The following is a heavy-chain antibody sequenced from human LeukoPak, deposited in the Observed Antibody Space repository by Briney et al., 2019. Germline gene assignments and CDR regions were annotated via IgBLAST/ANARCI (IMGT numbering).Heavy chain of an antibody. J-gene: IGHJ3*02. D-gene: IGHD3-22*01. CDR1: GYSFTSYW. CDR2: IYPGDSDT. V-gene: IGHV5-51*01. Sequence: GESLKISCKGSGYSFTSYWIGWVRRMPGKGLEWMGLIYPGDSDTRYSPSFQGQFTISADKSISTAYLQWSSLKASDTAMYYCARPNDPDSIGDAFDIWGQGIMVSVSS. CDR3: ARPNDPDSIGDAFDI.